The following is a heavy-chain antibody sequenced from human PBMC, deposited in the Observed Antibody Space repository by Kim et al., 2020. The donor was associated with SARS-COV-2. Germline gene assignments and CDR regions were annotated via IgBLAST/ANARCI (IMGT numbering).Heavy chain of an antibody. CDR2: IWYDGSNK. D-gene: IGHD6-19*01. CDR3: ARESSDDAFDI. J-gene: IGHJ3*02. CDR1: GFTFSSYG. Sequence: GGSLRLSCAASGFTFSSYGMHWVRQTPGKGLEWVAVIWYDGSNKYYADSVKGRFTISRDNSKNTLYLQMNSLRAEDTAVYYCARESSDDAFDIWGQGTMVTVSS. V-gene: IGHV3-33*01.